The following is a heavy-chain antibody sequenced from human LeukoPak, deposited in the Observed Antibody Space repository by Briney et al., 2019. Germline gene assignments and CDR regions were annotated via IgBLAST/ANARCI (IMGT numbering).Heavy chain of an antibody. J-gene: IGHJ4*02. CDR1: GHTFTSYG. Sequence: ASVKVSCTASGHTFTSYGISWVRQAPGQGLAWMGWISAYNGNTNYAQKFQGRVTMTTDTSTSTAYMELRSLRSDDTAVYYCARGHCSSTSCYRGVDYWGQGTLVTVSS. D-gene: IGHD2-2*01. CDR2: ISAYNGNT. V-gene: IGHV1-18*01. CDR3: ARGHCSSTSCYRGVDY.